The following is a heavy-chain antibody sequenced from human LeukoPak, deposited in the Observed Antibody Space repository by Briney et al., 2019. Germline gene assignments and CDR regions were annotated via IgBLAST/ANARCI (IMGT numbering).Heavy chain of an antibody. V-gene: IGHV3-66*04. CDR2: IYNDGST. Sequence: PGGSLRLSCAASGFTVSSNYMTWVRQAPGKGLEWVSVIYNDGSTYYADSVKGRFTISRDDSKNTLYLQMNSLRAEDTAVYYCARQNYGTYFDYWGQGTLVTVSS. D-gene: IGHD1-1*01. CDR3: ARQNYGTYFDY. J-gene: IGHJ4*02. CDR1: GFTVSSNY.